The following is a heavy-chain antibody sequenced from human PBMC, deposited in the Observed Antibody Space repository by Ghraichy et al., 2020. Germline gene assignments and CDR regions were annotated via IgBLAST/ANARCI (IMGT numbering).Heavy chain of an antibody. CDR1: GGSLNTHY. CDR2: IYHDGST. CDR3: ARGGCSDGTCRWLANAPFES. J-gene: IGHJ4*03. D-gene: IGHD2-15*01. Sequence: SETLSLTCSVSGGSLNTHYWSWIRQPPGKGLDYIGYIYHDGSTNYNPSLKCRVTISIDTANNHFSLRLNSVTAADTAVWYCARGGCSDGTCRWLANAPFESWGQGTLFTVSP. V-gene: IGHV4-59*11.